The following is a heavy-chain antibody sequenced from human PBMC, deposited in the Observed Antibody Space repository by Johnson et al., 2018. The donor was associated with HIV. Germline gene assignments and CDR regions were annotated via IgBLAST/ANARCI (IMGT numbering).Heavy chain of an antibody. D-gene: IGHD6-19*01. CDR3: ARAVADGWFSYDAFDI. V-gene: IGHV3-7*05. J-gene: IGHJ3*02. CDR2: IKQDGSEK. Sequence: EVQLVESGGGLVQPGGSLRLSCAASGFSFSRYWMSWVRQAPGKGLQWVANIKQDGSEKYYVDSVNGRFTISRDNAKNLLYLQMNSLRAEDTAVYYCARAVADGWFSYDAFDIWGQGTMVTVSS. CDR1: GFSFSRYW.